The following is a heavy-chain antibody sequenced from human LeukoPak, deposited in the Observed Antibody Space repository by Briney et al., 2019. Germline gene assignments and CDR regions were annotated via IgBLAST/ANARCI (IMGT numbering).Heavy chain of an antibody. Sequence: GGSLRLSCAASGFTFSSYDMSWVRQAPGKGLEWVSAISGSGGSTYYADSVKGRFTISRDNSKNTLFLQMNSLRAEDTAVYYCARAPSGYDGVDWGQGTLVTVSS. CDR1: GFTFSSYD. J-gene: IGHJ4*02. D-gene: IGHD5-12*01. CDR3: ARAPSGYDGVD. CDR2: ISGSGGST. V-gene: IGHV3-23*01.